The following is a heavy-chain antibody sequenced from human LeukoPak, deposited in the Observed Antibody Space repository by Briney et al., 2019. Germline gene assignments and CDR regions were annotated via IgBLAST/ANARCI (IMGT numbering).Heavy chain of an antibody. V-gene: IGHV3-33*01. D-gene: IGHD4-17*01. J-gene: IGHJ4*02. Sequence: GGSLRLSCAASGFTFSSYGMHWVRQAPGKGLEWVAVIWYDGSNKYYADSVKGRFTISRDNSKNTLYLQMNSLRAEYTAVYYCARCDYGDLNVYYWGQGTLVTVSS. CDR1: GFTFSSYG. CDR2: IWYDGSNK. CDR3: ARCDYGDLNVYY.